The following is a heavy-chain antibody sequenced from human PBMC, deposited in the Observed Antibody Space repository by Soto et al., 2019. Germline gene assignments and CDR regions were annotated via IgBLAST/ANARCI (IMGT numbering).Heavy chain of an antibody. J-gene: IGHJ4*02. D-gene: IGHD5-18*01. CDR3: ARDVGYGLIDY. CDR2: INASNGNT. CDR1: GYTFTSYS. Sequence: QVQLVQSGAEVKKPGASVKVSCKASGYTFTSYSISWVRQAPGQGLEWMGWINASNGNTYHARKLQGRVNMTTATSTSTAYMELRSLRSDDTAVYYCARDVGYGLIDYWGQGTLVTVSS. V-gene: IGHV1-18*01.